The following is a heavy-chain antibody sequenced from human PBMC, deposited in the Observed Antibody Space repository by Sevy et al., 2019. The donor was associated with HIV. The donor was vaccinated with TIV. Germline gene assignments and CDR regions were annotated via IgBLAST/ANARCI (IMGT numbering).Heavy chain of an antibody. D-gene: IGHD6-19*01. Sequence: ASVKVSCKASGGIFRSYGISWVRQAPGQGLEWVGGIIPILGSVNYAQKFQGRVTITADESTQTAYMELSSLRSEDTAVYYCARGGGNGWYYFDYWGQETLVTVSS. CDR1: GGIFRSYG. CDR3: ARGGGNGWYYFDY. V-gene: IGHV1-69*13. J-gene: IGHJ4*02. CDR2: IIPILGSV.